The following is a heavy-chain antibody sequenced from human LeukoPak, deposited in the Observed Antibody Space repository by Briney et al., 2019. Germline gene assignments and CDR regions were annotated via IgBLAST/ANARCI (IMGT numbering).Heavy chain of an antibody. J-gene: IGHJ4*02. D-gene: IGHD6-19*01. CDR2: IYSDGTTK. Sequence: GRSLRLSCAASGFTFSTYGMHWVRQAPAQGLEWVAVIYSDGTTKYYPDSVKGRFTISSDSSTNTLYLQMSSLRAEDTAVYYCARVGRSSGWNGLQIDYWGQGTLVTVSS. V-gene: IGHV3-33*01. CDR1: GFTFSTYG. CDR3: ARVGRSSGWNGLQIDY.